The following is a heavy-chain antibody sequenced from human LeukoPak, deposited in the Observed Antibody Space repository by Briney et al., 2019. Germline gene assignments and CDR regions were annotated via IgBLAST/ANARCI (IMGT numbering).Heavy chain of an antibody. V-gene: IGHV3-53*01. D-gene: IGHD3-3*01. CDR1: GFTVSSNY. CDR3: ARAYYDFSLDV. Sequence: PGGSLRLSCAASGFTVSSNYMSWVRQAPGKGLEWVSVIYSGGSTYYADSVKGRFTISRDNSKNTLYLQMNSLRAEDTAVYYCARAYYDFSLDVWGQGTTVTVS. J-gene: IGHJ6*02. CDR2: IYSGGST.